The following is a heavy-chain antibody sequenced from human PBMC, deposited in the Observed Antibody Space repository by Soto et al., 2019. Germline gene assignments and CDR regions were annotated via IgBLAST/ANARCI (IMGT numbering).Heavy chain of an antibody. V-gene: IGHV4-59*11. J-gene: IGHJ4*02. D-gene: IGHD3-22*01. Sequence: SETLSLTCTVSGGSISSHYWSWIRQPPGKGLEWIGYIYYSGFTDYNPSLKSRVTISEDTSKNQFSLRLTSVTAADTAVYYCARDQNSSGYLDYWGQGILVTVSS. CDR3: ARDQNSSGYLDY. CDR2: IYYSGFT. CDR1: GGSISSHY.